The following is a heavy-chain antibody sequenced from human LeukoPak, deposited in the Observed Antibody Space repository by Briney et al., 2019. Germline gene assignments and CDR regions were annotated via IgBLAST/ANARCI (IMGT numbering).Heavy chain of an antibody. J-gene: IGHJ4*02. Sequence: GGSLRLSCAASGFTFSSYAMSWVRQAPGKGLEWVAVISYDGDNKYHADSVKGRFTISRDNSKNTLFLQMNSLRVEDTAVYYCAETAAAPDWGQGTLVTVSS. CDR1: GFTFSSYA. D-gene: IGHD6-13*01. CDR3: AETAAAPD. CDR2: ISYDGDNK. V-gene: IGHV3-30-3*01.